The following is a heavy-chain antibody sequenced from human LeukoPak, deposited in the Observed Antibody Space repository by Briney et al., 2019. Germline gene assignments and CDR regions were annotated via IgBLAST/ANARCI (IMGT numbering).Heavy chain of an antibody. D-gene: IGHD6-13*01. CDR1: GYSFTSYD. CDR2: MNPNSGNT. Sequence: ASVKVSCKASGYSFTSYDINWVRQATGQGLEWMGWMNPNSGNTGSAQKLQGRVTMTRNTSISTAYMELSNLRSEDTAVYYCARRVAAGGTCMGYWGQGTLVTVSS. CDR3: ARRVAAGGTCMGY. V-gene: IGHV1-8*01. J-gene: IGHJ4*02.